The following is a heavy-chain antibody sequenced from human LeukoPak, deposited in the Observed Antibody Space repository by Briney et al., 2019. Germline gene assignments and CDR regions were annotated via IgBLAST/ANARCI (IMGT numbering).Heavy chain of an antibody. D-gene: IGHD6-13*01. V-gene: IGHV3-23*01. CDR2: ISGSGGST. CDR1: GFTFSSYT. J-gene: IGHJ4*02. Sequence: GGSLRLSCAASGFTFSSYTMNWVRRAPGKGLEWVSAISGSGGSTYYADSVKGRFTISRDNSKNTLYLQMNSLRAEDTAVYYCAKDFLSRGSSCNDYWGQGTLVTVSS. CDR3: AKDFLSRGSSCNDY.